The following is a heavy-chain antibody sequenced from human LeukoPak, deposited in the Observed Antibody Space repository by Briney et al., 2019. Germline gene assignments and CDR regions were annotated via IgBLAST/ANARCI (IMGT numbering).Heavy chain of an antibody. V-gene: IGHV4-59*08. D-gene: IGHD4-23*01. CDR3: ANSPRGTEYFHH. CDR2: ISYSGNT. CDR1: GGSMSSYY. Sequence: SETLSLTCTVSGGSMSSYYWSWIRQPPGEGLEWIGYISYSGNTNYNPSLKSRVTISGDTSKNQFSLKLSSVTAADTAVYYCANSPRGTEYFHHWGQGTLVTVSS. J-gene: IGHJ1*01.